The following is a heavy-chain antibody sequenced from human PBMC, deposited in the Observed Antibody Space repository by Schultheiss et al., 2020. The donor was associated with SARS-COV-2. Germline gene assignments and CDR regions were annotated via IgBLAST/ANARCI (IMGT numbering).Heavy chain of an antibody. V-gene: IGHV3-23*01. Sequence: GESLKISCAASGFTFSSYAMSWVRQAPGKGLEWVSAISGSGGSTYYADSVKGRFTISRDNSKNTLYLQMNSLRAEDTAVYYCAKEGSGSYYFRSYFDYWGQGTLVTVSS. D-gene: IGHD1-26*01. J-gene: IGHJ4*02. CDR3: AKEGSGSYYFRSYFDY. CDR1: GFTFSSYA. CDR2: ISGSGGST.